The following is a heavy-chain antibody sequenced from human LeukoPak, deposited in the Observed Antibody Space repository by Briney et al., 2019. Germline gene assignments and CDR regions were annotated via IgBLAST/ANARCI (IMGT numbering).Heavy chain of an antibody. J-gene: IGHJ6*02. D-gene: IGHD3-16*02. CDR2: ISWNSGSI. V-gene: IGHV3-9*01. CDR3: ARDVRSLMDV. CDR1: GFTFDDYA. Sequence: GGSLRLSCAASGFTFDDYAMHWVRQAPGKGLEWVSGISWNSGSIGYADSVKGRFTISRDNAKNSLYLQMNSLRAEDTAVYYCARDVRSLMDVWGQGTTVTVSS.